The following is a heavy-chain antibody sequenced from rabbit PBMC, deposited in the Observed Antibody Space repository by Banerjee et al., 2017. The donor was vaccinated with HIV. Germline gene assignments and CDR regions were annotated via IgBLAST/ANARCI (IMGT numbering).Heavy chain of an antibody. V-gene: IGHV1S40*01. CDR1: GFTISSSYL. J-gene: IGHJ4*01. CDR3: ARDEWVGSSDVWIWSL. CDR2: IYTDNSDRA. D-gene: IGHD8-1*01. Sequence: QSLQESGGGLFQPGGSLTLTCTVSGFTISSSYLMCWVRQAPGKGLEWIACIYTDNSDRASYANWARGRFTISKTSSTTVTLQMTSLTAADTATYFCARDEWVGSSDVWIWSLWGPGTLVTVS.